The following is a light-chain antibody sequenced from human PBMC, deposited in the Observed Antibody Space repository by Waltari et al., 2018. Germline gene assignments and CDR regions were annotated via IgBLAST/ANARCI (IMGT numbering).Light chain of an antibody. CDR1: SSDVGGYDY. CDR2: EVT. CDR3: SSYTTSSTLYV. V-gene: IGLV2-14*01. Sequence: QSALTQPASVSGSPGQSITLSCTGTSSDVGGYDYVSWYHQHPGKAPKLMIYEVTNRPPGVSHRFSGSKSGNTASLTISGLQAEDEADYYCSSYTTSSTLYVFGTGTKVTVL. J-gene: IGLJ1*01.